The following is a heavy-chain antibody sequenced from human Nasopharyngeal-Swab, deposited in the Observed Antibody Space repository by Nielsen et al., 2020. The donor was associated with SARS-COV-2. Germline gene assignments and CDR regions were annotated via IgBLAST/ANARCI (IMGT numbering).Heavy chain of an antibody. Sequence: SETLSLTCTVPGGSISSSSYYWGWIRQPPGKGLEWIGSLYYTGSTYYNPSLKSRVTISVDTSKNQFSLKLSSVTATDTAVYYCARHGGFGKNFDYWGQGTLVTVSS. CDR1: GGSISSSSYY. J-gene: IGHJ4*02. CDR2: LYYTGST. V-gene: IGHV4-39*01. D-gene: IGHD3-10*01. CDR3: ARHGGFGKNFDY.